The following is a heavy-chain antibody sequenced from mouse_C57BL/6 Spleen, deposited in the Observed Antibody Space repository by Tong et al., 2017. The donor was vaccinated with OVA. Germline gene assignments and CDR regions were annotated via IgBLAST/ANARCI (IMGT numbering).Heavy chain of an antibody. J-gene: IGHJ3*01. CDR2: IYPGNSDT. CDR1: GYTFTSYW. Sequence: EVQLQESGTVLARPGASVKMSCKTSGYTFTSYWMHWVKQRPGQGLEWIGAIYPGNSDTSYNQKFKGKAKLTAVTSASTAYMELRSLTSEDSAVYFCARYGNYREFAYWGQGTLVTVSA. D-gene: IGHD2-1*01. V-gene: IGHV1-5*01. CDR3: ARYGNYREFAY.